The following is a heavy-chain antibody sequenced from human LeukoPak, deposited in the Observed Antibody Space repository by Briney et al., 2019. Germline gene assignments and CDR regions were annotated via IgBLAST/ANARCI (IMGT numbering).Heavy chain of an antibody. V-gene: IGHV3-30-3*01. Sequence: PGGSLRLSCAASGFSFSSYAMHWVRQAPGKGLEWVAVISYDGSNKYYADSVKGRFTISRDNSKNTLYLQMNSLRAEDTAVYYCANGGPAMVPGYWGQGTLVTVSS. CDR3: ANGGPAMVPGY. D-gene: IGHD5-18*01. CDR1: GFSFSSYA. J-gene: IGHJ4*02. CDR2: ISYDGSNK.